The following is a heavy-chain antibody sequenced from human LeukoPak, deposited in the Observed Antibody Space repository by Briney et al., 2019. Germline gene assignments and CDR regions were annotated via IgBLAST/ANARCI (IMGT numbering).Heavy chain of an antibody. CDR2: ISVCNGNT. V-gene: IGHV1-18*01. Sequence: GASVKVSCKASGYTFTSYGISWVRQAPGQGLEWLGWISVCNGNTNYAQKLQGRVTLTTDTSTSTAYMELRSLRSDDTAVYYCARDRRDILTGPQSSDAFDLWGQGTMVTVSS. CDR1: GYTFTSYG. J-gene: IGHJ3*01. CDR3: ARDRRDILTGPQSSDAFDL. D-gene: IGHD3-9*01.